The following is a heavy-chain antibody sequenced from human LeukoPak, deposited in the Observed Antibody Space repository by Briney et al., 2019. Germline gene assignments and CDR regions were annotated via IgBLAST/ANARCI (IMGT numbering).Heavy chain of an antibody. D-gene: IGHD2-2*01. J-gene: IGHJ5*02. V-gene: IGHV3-30-3*01. Sequence: PGRSLRLSCAASGFTFSSYAMHWVRQAPGKGLEWVAVISYDGSNKYYADSVKGRFTISRDNSKNTLYPQMNSLRPEDTAVYYCAKDNPIEKVPGLGPGSWGQGTLVTVSS. CDR2: ISYDGSNK. CDR3: AKDNPIEKVPGLGPGS. CDR1: GFTFSSYA.